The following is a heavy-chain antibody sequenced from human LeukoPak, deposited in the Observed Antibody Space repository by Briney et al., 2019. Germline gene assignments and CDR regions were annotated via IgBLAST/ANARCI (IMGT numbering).Heavy chain of an antibody. V-gene: IGHV3-21*01. CDR1: GFTFNTYT. CDR3: ARVHRAYQLLSPFDP. CDR2: ISRSSAYI. J-gene: IGHJ5*02. D-gene: IGHD2-2*01. Sequence: GGSLRLSCTASGFTFNTYTMNWVRQAPGKGLEWVSSISRSSAYIYYADSVKGRFTISRDNADNSLYLQMNSLRPEDTAVYYCARVHRAYQLLSPFDPWGQGTLVTVSS.